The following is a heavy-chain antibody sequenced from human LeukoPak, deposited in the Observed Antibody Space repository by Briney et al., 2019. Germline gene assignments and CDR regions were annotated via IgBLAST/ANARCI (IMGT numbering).Heavy chain of an antibody. D-gene: IGHD3-16*01. Sequence: SETLSLTCTVSGGSISSSSYYWGWIRQPPGKGLEWIGSIYYSGRTYYNSSLKSRVTISVDTSKNQFSLKVTSVTAADTAMYYCAREKIGTGTVLGKDYYYMDVWGKGTTVTVSS. V-gene: IGHV4-39*07. CDR3: AREKIGTGTVLGKDYYYMDV. J-gene: IGHJ6*03. CDR2: IYYSGRT. CDR1: GGSISSSSYY.